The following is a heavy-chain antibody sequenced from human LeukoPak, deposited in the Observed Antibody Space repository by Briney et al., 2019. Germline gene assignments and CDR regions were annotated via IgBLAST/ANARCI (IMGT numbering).Heavy chain of an antibody. CDR3: AGVGNGGYGGFDY. J-gene: IGHJ4*02. CDR2: ISSSGTT. CDR1: SGSISSGDYY. D-gene: IGHD5-12*01. V-gene: IGHV4-30-4*01. Sequence: SETLSLTCTVSSGSISSGDYYWSWIRQPPGKGLEWIGYISSSGTTYYNPSLRSRITIPVDSSKSQFSLNLSSVTASDTAVYYCAGVGNGGYGGFDYWGQGTLVTVSS.